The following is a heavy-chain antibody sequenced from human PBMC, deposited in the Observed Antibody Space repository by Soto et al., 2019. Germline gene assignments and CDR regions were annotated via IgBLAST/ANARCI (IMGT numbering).Heavy chain of an antibody. CDR2: IWYDGSNK. CDR3: ARDGVVAVAGYYCYGRDV. D-gene: IGHD6-19*01. CDR1: GFTFSSYG. Sequence: QVQLVESGGGVVQPGRSLRLSCAASGFTFSSYGMHWVRQAPGKGLEWVAVIWYDGSNKYYADSVKGRFTICRDNSKNTLYMQRNSVRDEDTAVYYCARDGVVAVAGYYCYGRDVWGQGTTVIVSS. V-gene: IGHV3-33*01. J-gene: IGHJ6*02.